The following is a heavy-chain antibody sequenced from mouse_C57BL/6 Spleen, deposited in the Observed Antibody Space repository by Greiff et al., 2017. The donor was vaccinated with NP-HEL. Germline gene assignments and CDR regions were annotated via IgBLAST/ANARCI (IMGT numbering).Heavy chain of an antibody. CDR2: ILPGSGST. CDR1: GYTFAGSW. V-gene: IGHV1-9*01. D-gene: IGHD2-1*01. Sequence: VQLQQSGAELMKPGASVKLSCKATGYTFAGSWLEWVKQRPGHGLEWLGEILPGSGSTNYNEKFKGKATFTADTSSNTAYMQLSSMTTEDSAIYYCARYYYGNYKYFDVWGTGTTVTVSS. J-gene: IGHJ1*03. CDR3: ARYYYGNYKYFDV.